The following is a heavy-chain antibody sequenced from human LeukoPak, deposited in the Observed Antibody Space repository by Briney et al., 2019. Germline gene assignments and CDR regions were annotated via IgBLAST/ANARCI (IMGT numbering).Heavy chain of an antibody. Sequence: GESLKISCKGSGYSFTSYWISWVRQMPVKGLEWMGRIDPSDSYTNYSPSFQGHVTISADKSISTAYLQWSCLKASDTAMYYCARPQWLVRGDDAFDIWGQGTMVTVSS. D-gene: IGHD6-19*01. CDR2: IDPSDSYT. CDR1: GYSFTSYW. CDR3: ARPQWLVRGDDAFDI. V-gene: IGHV5-10-1*01. J-gene: IGHJ3*02.